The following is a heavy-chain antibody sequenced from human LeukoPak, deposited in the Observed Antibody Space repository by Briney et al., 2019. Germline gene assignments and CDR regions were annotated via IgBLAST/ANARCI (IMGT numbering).Heavy chain of an antibody. Sequence: SGTTLVSPTQTLTLTCTFSGFSLRTGGVGVGWIRQPPGKALERLAIIYWDDDKRYSPSLKSRLTITKDTSKNRVFLTMTNMSPVDTAIYYCAQTLHDNGDSVGLFDYWGQGTLVTVSS. D-gene: IGHD4-17*01. J-gene: IGHJ4*02. CDR1: GFSLRTGGVG. CDR3: AQTLHDNGDSVGLFDY. V-gene: IGHV2-5*02. CDR2: IYWDDDK.